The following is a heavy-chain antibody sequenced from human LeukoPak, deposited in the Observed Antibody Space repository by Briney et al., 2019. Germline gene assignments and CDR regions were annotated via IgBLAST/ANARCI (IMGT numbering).Heavy chain of an antibody. CDR2: IYHSGST. CDR1: GGSFSGYY. J-gene: IGHJ6*03. Sequence: SETLSLTCAVYGGSFSGYYWSWIRQPPGKGLEWIGEIYHSGSTNYNPSLKSRVTISVDKSKNQFSLKLSSVTAADTAVYYCARGYSYGDYYYYYMDVWGKGTTVTVSS. D-gene: IGHD5-18*01. CDR3: ARGYSYGDYYYYYMDV. V-gene: IGHV4-34*01.